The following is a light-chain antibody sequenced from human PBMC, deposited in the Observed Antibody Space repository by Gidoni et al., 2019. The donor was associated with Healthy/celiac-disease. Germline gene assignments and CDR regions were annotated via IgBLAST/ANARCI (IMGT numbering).Light chain of an antibody. Sequence: DIQMTQSPSSLSASVGDRVPITCRASQGISNYLAWYQQKPGKVPKLLIYAASTLQSGVPSRFSGSGSGTDFTLTISSRQPEDVATYYCQKYNSAPRTFGQGTKVEIK. CDR2: AAS. V-gene: IGKV1-27*01. CDR1: QGISNY. CDR3: QKYNSAPRT. J-gene: IGKJ1*01.